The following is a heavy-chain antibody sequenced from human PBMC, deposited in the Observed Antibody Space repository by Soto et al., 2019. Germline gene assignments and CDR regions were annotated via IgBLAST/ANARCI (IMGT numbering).Heavy chain of an antibody. J-gene: IGHJ4*02. Sequence: EVDLVESGGGLAQPGRSLRLSCVASGFTFDDHGMHWVRQIPGRGLEWVSGISWNSGSIGYAESVKGRFTIFRDNAKNSLYLQMNNLRAEDSGLYYCTRGPRPISTGTGAYWGQGTQVTVSS. D-gene: IGHD3-10*01. CDR1: GFTFDDHG. CDR3: TRGPRPISTGTGAY. V-gene: IGHV3-9*01. CDR2: ISWNSGSI.